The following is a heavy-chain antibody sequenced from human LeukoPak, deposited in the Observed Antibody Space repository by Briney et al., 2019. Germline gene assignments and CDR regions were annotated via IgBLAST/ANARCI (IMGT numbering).Heavy chain of an antibody. D-gene: IGHD2-21*01. CDR2: IYYSGST. Sequence: SETLSLTCTVSGGSISSSSYYWGWIRQPPGKGLEWIGSIYYSGSTYYNPSLKSRVTISVDTSKNQFSLKLSSVTAADTAVYYCASLRSYSDAFDIWGQGTMVTVSS. V-gene: IGHV4-39*01. J-gene: IGHJ3*02. CDR3: ASLRSYSDAFDI. CDR1: GGSISSSSYY.